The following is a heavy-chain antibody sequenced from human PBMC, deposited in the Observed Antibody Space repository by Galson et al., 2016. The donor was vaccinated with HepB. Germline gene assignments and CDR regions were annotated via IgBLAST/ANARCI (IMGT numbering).Heavy chain of an antibody. CDR2: VYRGRT. V-gene: IGHV4-39*01. D-gene: IGHD4-11*01. CDR1: DGSISSGGLS. J-gene: IGHJ4*02. Sequence: EPLSLTCSDGSISSGGLSWGWIRQPPGKGLEWIGTVYRGRTYYNPSLEGRVTIFVDMSTDLLSLRVTSLTAADTAVYYCARAGLLTKASFDYWGQGARVAVSS. CDR3: ARAGLLTKASFDY.